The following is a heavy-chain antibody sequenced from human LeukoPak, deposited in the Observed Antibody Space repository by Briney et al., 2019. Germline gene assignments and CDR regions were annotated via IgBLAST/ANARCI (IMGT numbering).Heavy chain of an antibody. CDR3: ARADYGDYSTFDY. D-gene: IGHD4-17*01. V-gene: IGHV1-2*02. Sequence: ASVKVSCKASGYTFTGYDMHWVRQAHGQGLEWMGWINPNSGGTNYAQKFQGRVTMTRDTSISTAYMELSRLRSDDTAVYYCARADYGDYSTFDYWGQGTLVTVSS. CDR2: INPNSGGT. CDR1: GYTFTGYD. J-gene: IGHJ4*02.